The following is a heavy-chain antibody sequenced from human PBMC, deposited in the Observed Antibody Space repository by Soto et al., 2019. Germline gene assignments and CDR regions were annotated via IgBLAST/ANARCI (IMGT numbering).Heavy chain of an antibody. CDR3: AKGGYSYGYAFDI. Sequence: PWGSLRLSCAASGFTFSSYAMSWVRQAPGKGLEWVSAISGSGGSTYYADSVKGRFTISRDNSKNTLYLQMNSLRAEDTAVYYCAKGGYSYGYAFDIWGQGTMVTVSS. CDR2: ISGSGGST. J-gene: IGHJ3*02. V-gene: IGHV3-23*01. CDR1: GFTFSSYA. D-gene: IGHD5-18*01.